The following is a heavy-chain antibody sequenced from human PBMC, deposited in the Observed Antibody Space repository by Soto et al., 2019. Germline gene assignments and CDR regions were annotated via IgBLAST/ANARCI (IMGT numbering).Heavy chain of an antibody. V-gene: IGHV1-69*02. CDR2: IIPILGIA. J-gene: IGHJ6*02. Sequence: SVKGSCEGSGGTFSRYTISWVRQAPGQGLEWMGRIIPILGIANHAQKFQGRVTITADKSTSTAYMELSSLSSEDTAVYYCARFRGSYGMDVWGQGTTVTVSS. D-gene: IGHD3-10*01. CDR1: GGTFSRYT. CDR3: ARFRGSYGMDV.